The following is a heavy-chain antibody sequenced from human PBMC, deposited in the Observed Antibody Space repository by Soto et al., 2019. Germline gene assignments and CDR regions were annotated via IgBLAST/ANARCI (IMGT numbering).Heavy chain of an antibody. V-gene: IGHV3-9*01. J-gene: IGHJ4*02. Sequence: SLRLSCAASGFTFDEYAMHWVRQVPGKGLEWVSGINWNGGAIGYADSVKGRFTISRDNAKNSLYLQMNSLRPEDTALYYCAKDIASRSWEFHFDYWGQGTLVPVSS. CDR2: INWNGGAI. D-gene: IGHD3-10*01. CDR3: AKDIASRSWEFHFDY. CDR1: GFTFDEYA.